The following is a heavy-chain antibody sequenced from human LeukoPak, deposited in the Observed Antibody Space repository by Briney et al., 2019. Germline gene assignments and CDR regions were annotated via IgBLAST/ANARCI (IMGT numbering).Heavy chain of an antibody. J-gene: IGHJ4*02. CDR1: GGSFSGYY. CDR3: ARGQRAVAVRPAVFID. D-gene: IGHD6-19*01. Sequence: SETLSLTCSVYGGSFSGYYWSWIRQPPGKGLEWIGESNHSGSTNYNPSLKSRVTISVDTSKNQFSLKLSSVTAADTAVYYCARGQRAVAVRPAVFIDWGQGTLVTVSS. V-gene: IGHV4-34*01. CDR2: SNHSGST.